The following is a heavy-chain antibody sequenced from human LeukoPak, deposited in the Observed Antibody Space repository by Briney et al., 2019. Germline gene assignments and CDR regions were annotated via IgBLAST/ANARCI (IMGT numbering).Heavy chain of an antibody. CDR2: ISGSGGST. J-gene: IGHJ4*02. V-gene: IGHV3-23*01. Sequence: GGSLRLSCAASGFTFSSYAMSWVRQAPGKGLEWVSAISGSGGSTYYADSVKGRFTISRDNSKNTLYLQMNSLRAEDTAVYYCACYSSGWCRSGYDYWGQGTLVTVSS. CDR1: GFTFSSYA. CDR3: ACYSSGWCRSGYDY. D-gene: IGHD6-19*01.